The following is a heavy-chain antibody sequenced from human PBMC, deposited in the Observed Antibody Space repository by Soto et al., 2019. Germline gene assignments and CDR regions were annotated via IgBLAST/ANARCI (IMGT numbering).Heavy chain of an antibody. CDR3: ASGGIAVH. D-gene: IGHD6-19*01. CDR2: INSDGSST. J-gene: IGHJ4*02. Sequence: EVQLVESGGGLVQPGGSLRLSCAASGFTFSNNWMHWVRQAPGKGPVWVSRINSDGSSTYYADSVKGRFTISRDNAKNTLYLQMNSLRADDTDVYYCASGGIAVHWGKGTLVTVSS. V-gene: IGHV3-74*01. CDR1: GFTFSNNW.